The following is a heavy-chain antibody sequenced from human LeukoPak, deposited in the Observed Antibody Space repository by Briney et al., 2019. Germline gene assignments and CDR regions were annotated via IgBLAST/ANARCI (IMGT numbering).Heavy chain of an antibody. CDR2: IYYSGDT. Sequence: SETLSLTCAVSGGSISSYSSNYYCGWIRQPPGKGLEWIGSIYYSGDTYYNPSLKSRDTASVDTSGSQFSLRLSSVTAADTAVYYCARHGNIVVVPTASKAFDIWGQGSMVTVSS. V-gene: IGHV4-39*01. CDR3: ARHGNIVVVPTASKAFDI. CDR1: GGSISSYSSNYY. D-gene: IGHD2-2*01. J-gene: IGHJ3*02.